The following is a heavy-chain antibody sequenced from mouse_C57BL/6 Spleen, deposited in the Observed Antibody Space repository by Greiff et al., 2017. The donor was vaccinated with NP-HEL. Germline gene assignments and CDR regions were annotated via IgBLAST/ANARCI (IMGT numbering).Heavy chain of an antibody. D-gene: IGHD1-1*01. V-gene: IGHV1-62-2*01. CDR1: GYTFTEYT. CDR2: FYPGSGSI. CDR3: ARHATTVYAMDY. Sequence: VKLVESGAELVKPGASVKLSCKASGYTFTEYTIHWVKQRSGQGLEWIGWFYPGSGSIKYNEKFKDKATLTADKSSRTFYMELNILTSEDSAVYFCARHATTVYAMDYWGQGTSVTVSS. J-gene: IGHJ4*01.